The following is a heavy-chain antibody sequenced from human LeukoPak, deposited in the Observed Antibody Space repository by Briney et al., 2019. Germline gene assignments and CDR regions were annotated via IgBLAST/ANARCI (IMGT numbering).Heavy chain of an antibody. D-gene: IGHD2-2*01. Sequence: SETLFLTCTVPGYSITSAYYWGWIRQPPAKELEWIGSFFLKGSTYYNPSLKSRVTISVDTSKNQFSLTLSSVTAADTAVYYCARVARCTSCFDVDYRGQGTLVTVSS. V-gene: IGHV4-38-2*02. J-gene: IGHJ4*02. CDR2: FFLKGST. CDR1: GYSITSAYY. CDR3: ARVARCTSCFDVDY.